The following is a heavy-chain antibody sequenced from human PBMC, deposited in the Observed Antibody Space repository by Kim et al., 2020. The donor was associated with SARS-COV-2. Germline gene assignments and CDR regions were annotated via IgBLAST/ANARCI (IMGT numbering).Heavy chain of an antibody. J-gene: IGHJ6*03. CDR2: MNPNSGNT. D-gene: IGHD3-22*01. V-gene: IGHV1-8*01. CDR1: GYTFTSYD. CDR3: ARGARGSTMIVVVPLYYYYMDV. Sequence: ASVKVSCKASGYTFTSYDINWVRQATGQGLEWMGWMNPNSGNTGYAQKFQGRVTMTRNTSISTAYMELSSLRSEDTAVYYCARGARGSTMIVVVPLYYYYMDVLGKGTTVTVSS.